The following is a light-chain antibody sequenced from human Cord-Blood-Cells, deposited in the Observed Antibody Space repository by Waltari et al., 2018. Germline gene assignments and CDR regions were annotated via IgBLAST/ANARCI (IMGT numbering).Light chain of an antibody. CDR3: AAWDDSLNGLV. Sequence: QSVLTQPPSASGPPGQRVTISCSGSRSNIGSNTVNWYQQLPGTAPKLLIYSNNQGPSGVPDRFSGSKSGTSASLAISGLQSEDEADYYCAAWDDSLNGLVFGGGTKLTVL. CDR2: SNN. CDR1: RSNIGSNT. V-gene: IGLV1-44*01. J-gene: IGLJ2*01.